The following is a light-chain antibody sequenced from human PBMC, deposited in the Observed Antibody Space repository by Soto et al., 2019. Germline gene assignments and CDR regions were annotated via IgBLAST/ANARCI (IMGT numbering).Light chain of an antibody. CDR1: QSINNW. Sequence: DIQMTQSPSTLSASVGDRVTITCRASQSINNWLAWYQQKPGKAPKLLIYMASSLESGVPSRFSGSGSGTAFTLTISSLQPDDFAAYYCQQYKSYSGTFGQGTKVEIK. CDR2: MAS. V-gene: IGKV1-5*03. CDR3: QQYKSYSGT. J-gene: IGKJ1*01.